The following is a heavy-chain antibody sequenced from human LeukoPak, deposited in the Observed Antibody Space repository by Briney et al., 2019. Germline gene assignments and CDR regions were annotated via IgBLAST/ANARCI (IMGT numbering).Heavy chain of an antibody. V-gene: IGHV4-61*02. Sequence: SQTLSLTCTVSGGSISSGSYYWSWIRQPAGKGLEWIGRIYTSGSTNYNPSLKSRVTISVDTSKNQFSLKLSSVTAADTAVYYCARGRGYGYLGSDPIDYWGQGTLVTVSS. J-gene: IGHJ4*02. CDR1: GGSISSGSYY. D-gene: IGHD5-18*01. CDR3: ARGRGYGYLGSDPIDY. CDR2: IYTSGST.